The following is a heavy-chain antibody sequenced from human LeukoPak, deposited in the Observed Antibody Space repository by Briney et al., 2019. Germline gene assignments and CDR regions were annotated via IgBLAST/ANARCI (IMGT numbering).Heavy chain of an antibody. Sequence: PGGSLRLSCAASGFTFSSYAMSWVRQAPGKGLEWVSAISGSGGSTYYAGSVKGRFTISRDNSKNTLYLQMNSLRAEDTAVYYCAKPWDYYDSSGFVYFDYWGQGTLVTVSS. CDR1: GFTFSSYA. CDR3: AKPWDYYDSSGFVYFDY. D-gene: IGHD3-22*01. J-gene: IGHJ4*02. CDR2: ISGSGGST. V-gene: IGHV3-23*01.